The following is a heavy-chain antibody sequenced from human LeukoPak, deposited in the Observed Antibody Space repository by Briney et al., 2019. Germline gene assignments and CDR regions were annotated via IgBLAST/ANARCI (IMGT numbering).Heavy chain of an antibody. D-gene: IGHD2-2*01. V-gene: IGHV3-30*04. CDR3: ARPSRAGVVVVPAATGY. CDR2: ISYDGSNK. Sequence: GGSLRLSCAASGFTFSSYAMHWVRQAPGKGLKWVAVISYDGSNKYYADSVKGRFTISRDNSKNTLYLQMNSLRAEDTAVYYCARPSRAGVVVVPAATGYWGQGTLVTVSS. CDR1: GFTFSSYA. J-gene: IGHJ4*02.